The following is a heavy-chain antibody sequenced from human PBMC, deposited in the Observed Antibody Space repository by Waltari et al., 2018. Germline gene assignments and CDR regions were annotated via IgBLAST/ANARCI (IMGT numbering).Heavy chain of an antibody. Sequence: QVQLQESGPGLVKPSQTLSLTGIVSGGSISSGGYYWSWIRQPAGKGLEWIGRVFTSGLTNYNPSLKSRVTVSLDTSKNHFSLNLSSVTAADTAVYYCAREWDHYDNSGKGAFEIWGQGTLVTVSS. V-gene: IGHV4-61*02. CDR3: AREWDHYDNSGKGAFEI. CDR1: GGSISSGGYY. D-gene: IGHD3-22*01. CDR2: VFTSGLT. J-gene: IGHJ3*02.